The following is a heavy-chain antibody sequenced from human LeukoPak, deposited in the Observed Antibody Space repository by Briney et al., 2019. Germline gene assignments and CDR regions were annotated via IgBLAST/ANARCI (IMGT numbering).Heavy chain of an antibody. CDR2: IRYDGSDK. V-gene: IGHV3-30*02. J-gene: IGHJ4*02. CDR1: GFTLSSYT. CDR3: AKSIPTIAVAVSTRQ. D-gene: IGHD6-19*01. Sequence: PGGSLRLSCAASGFTLSSYTMHWVRQAPGKGLEWVAFIRYDGSDKHYADSVKGRFTISRDNSKNTLYLQMNSLRAEDTAVYYCAKSIPTIAVAVSTRQWGQGTLVTVSS.